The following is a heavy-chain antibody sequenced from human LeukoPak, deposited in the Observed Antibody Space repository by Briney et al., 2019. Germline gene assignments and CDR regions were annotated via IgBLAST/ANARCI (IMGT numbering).Heavy chain of an antibody. Sequence: SETLSLTCAVYGGSFSGYYWSWIRQPPGKGLEWIGEINPSLKSRVTISVDTSKNQFSLKLSSVTAADTAVYYCARGPGLFLKWFDPWGQGTLVTASS. CDR2: IN. CDR1: GGSFSGYY. D-gene: IGHD3-22*01. V-gene: IGHV4-34*01. CDR3: ARGPGLFLKWFDP. J-gene: IGHJ5*02.